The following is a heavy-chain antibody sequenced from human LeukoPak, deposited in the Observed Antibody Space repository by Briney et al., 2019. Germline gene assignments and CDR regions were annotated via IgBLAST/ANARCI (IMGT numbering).Heavy chain of an antibody. CDR3: ARTIEMATISYFDY. CDR1: GFTFSSYV. CDR2: ISSSDGTI. Sequence: GGSLRLSCAASGFTFSSYVMNWVRQAPGKGLEWVSYISSSDGTIYYADSVKGRFTISRDNAKNSLYLQMNSLRAGDTAVYYCARTIEMATISYFDYWGQGTLVTVSS. D-gene: IGHD5-24*01. V-gene: IGHV3-48*03. J-gene: IGHJ4*02.